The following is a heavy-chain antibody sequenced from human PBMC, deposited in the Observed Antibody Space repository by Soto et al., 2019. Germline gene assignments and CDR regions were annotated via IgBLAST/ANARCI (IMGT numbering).Heavy chain of an antibody. J-gene: IGHJ5*02. CDR3: ARDEAAADNWFDP. V-gene: IGHV4-61*01. Sequence: SETLSCTGTVSGGSVSSGSYYWSWIRQPPGKGLEWIGYIYYSGSTNYNPSLKSRVTISVDTSKNQFPLKLSSVTAADTAVYYCARDEAAADNWFDPWGQGTLVTVSS. CDR2: IYYSGST. CDR1: GGSVSSGSYY. D-gene: IGHD6-13*01.